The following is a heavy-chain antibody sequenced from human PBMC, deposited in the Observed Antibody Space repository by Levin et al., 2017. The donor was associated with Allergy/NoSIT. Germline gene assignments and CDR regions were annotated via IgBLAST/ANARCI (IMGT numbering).Heavy chain of an antibody. CDR1: GFIVSNNY. CDR3: AREGKYGSGTWDY. V-gene: IGHV3-66*02. CDR2: IYSDDDT. J-gene: IGHJ4*02. Sequence: PGESLKISCAASGFIVSNNYMSWVRQAPGKGLEWVSLIYSDDDTYYADSVKGRFTISRDNSDNTLYLQMNSLRPEDTAVYFCAREGKYGSGTWDYWGQGTLVTVSS. D-gene: IGHD3-10*01.